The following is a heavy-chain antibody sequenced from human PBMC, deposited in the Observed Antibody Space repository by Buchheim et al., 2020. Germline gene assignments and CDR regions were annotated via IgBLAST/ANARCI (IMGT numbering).Heavy chain of an antibody. CDR1: GDPITSGPYS. Sequence: QLQLQESDSGLVKPSQTLSLTCAVSGDPITSGPYSWSWVRQRPGKGLEWIGYTYNSGSPNYNRSLKSRVIISVDKSKNQFSLNLRSMTAADTAVYYCARCYRFAYYFDYWGQGTL. V-gene: IGHV4-30-2*01. CDR2: TYNSGSP. J-gene: IGHJ4*02. D-gene: IGHD3-16*01. CDR3: ARCYRFAYYFDY.